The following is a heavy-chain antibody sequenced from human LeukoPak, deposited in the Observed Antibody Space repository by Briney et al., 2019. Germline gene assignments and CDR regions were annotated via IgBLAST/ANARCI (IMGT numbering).Heavy chain of an antibody. CDR3: ARDLSGVLGSSGYYYWNWFDP. Sequence: GASVKVSCKASGGTFSSYAISWVRQAPGQGLEWMGRIIPIFGIANYAQKFQGRVTITADKSTSTAYMELSSLRSEDTAVYYCARDLSGVLGSSGYYYWNWFDPWGQGTLVTVSS. J-gene: IGHJ5*02. CDR2: IIPIFGIA. D-gene: IGHD3-22*01. V-gene: IGHV1-69*04. CDR1: GGTFSSYA.